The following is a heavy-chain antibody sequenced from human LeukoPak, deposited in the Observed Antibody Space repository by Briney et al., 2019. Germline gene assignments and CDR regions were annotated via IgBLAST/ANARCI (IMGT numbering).Heavy chain of an antibody. Sequence: ASVKVSCKASGYTFTSHFLHWVRQAPGQGLEWMEIINPSGGSTSYAQKFQGRVTMTEDTSTDTAYMELSSLRSEDTAVYYCASVWFGEQAGGLYFDYWGQGTLDTVSS. V-gene: IGHV1-46*03. CDR2: INPSGGST. D-gene: IGHD3-10*01. CDR1: GYTFTSHF. J-gene: IGHJ4*02. CDR3: ASVWFGEQAGGLYFDY.